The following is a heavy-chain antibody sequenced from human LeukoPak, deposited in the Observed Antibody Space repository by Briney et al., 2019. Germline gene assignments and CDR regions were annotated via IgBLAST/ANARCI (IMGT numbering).Heavy chain of an antibody. V-gene: IGHV3-20*04. CDR1: GFTFHDYD. J-gene: IGHJ4*02. Sequence: GGSLRLSCAASGFTFHDYDMSWVRQSPGKGLEWVSGINWNGDRTGYADSVKGRFTISRDNAKKSLNLQMNSLRAEDTALYYCARRDYYGSGSPDFWGQGTLVTVSS. CDR2: INWNGDRT. CDR3: ARRDYYGSGSPDF. D-gene: IGHD3-10*01.